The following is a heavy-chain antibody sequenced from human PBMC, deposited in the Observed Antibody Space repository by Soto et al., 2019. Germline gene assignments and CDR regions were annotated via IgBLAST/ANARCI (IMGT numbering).Heavy chain of an antibody. CDR2: IIPIFGTA. V-gene: IGHV1-69*01. CDR1: GGTFSSYA. CDR3: ARGCSSTSCYTGGSNYYYYGMDV. J-gene: IGHJ6*02. Sequence: QVQLVQSGAEVKKPGSSVKVSCKASGGTFSSYAISWVRQAPGQGLEWMGGIIPIFGTANYAQKFQGRVTITADESTSTAYMELSSLRSEVTAVYYCARGCSSTSCYTGGSNYYYYGMDVWGQGTTVTVSS. D-gene: IGHD2-2*02.